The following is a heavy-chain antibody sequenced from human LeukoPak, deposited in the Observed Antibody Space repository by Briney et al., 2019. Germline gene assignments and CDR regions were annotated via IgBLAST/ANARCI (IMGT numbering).Heavy chain of an antibody. CDR3: AKDSSRIAAAGTPFDY. V-gene: IGHV3-23*01. CDR2: ISGSGGST. CDR1: GFTFSSYA. D-gene: IGHD6-13*01. Sequence: PGGSLRLSCAASGFTFSSYAMSWVRQAPGKGLEWVSAISGSGGSTYYADSVKGRFTSSRDNSKNTLYLQMNSLRAEDTAVYYCAKDSSRIAAAGTPFDYWGQGTLVTVSS. J-gene: IGHJ4*02.